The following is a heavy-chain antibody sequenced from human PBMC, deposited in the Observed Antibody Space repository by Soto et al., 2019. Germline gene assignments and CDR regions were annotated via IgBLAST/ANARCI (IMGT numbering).Heavy chain of an antibody. V-gene: IGHV3-33*01. CDR2: TWYDGSNK. Sequence: GGSLRLSCAASGFTFSSYGMHWVRQAPGKGLEWVAVTWYDGSNKYYADSVKGRFTISRDNSKNTLYLQMNSMRAEDTAVYYCARGPYSSSSIRSDYYYYYMDVWGKGTTVTVSS. CDR1: GFTFSSYG. CDR3: ARGPYSSSSIRSDYYYYYMDV. D-gene: IGHD6-6*01. J-gene: IGHJ6*03.